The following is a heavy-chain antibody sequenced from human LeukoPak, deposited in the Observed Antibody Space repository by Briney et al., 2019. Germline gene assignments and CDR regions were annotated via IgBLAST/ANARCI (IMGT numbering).Heavy chain of an antibody. CDR2: ISGNGGKT. Sequence: GGSLRLSRSASGFTFSRYAMHSVRQAPGKGLEYVSAISGNGGKTYYADSLKGRFTISRDNSKNTLYLQMRSLRVEDTAVYYCVITAATGPLDYWGQRNLVTVSS. V-gene: IGHV3-64D*09. J-gene: IGHJ4*02. CDR1: GFTFSRYA. CDR3: VITAATGPLDY.